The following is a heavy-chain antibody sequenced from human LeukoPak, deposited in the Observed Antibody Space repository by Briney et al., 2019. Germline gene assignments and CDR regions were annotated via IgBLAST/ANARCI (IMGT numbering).Heavy chain of an antibody. CDR3: ARGFGPPPY. D-gene: IGHD3-10*01. Sequence: PSETLSLTCAVYGGSFSGYYWSWIRQPPGKGLEWIGEINHSGSTNYNPSLKSRVTISVDTSKNQFSLKLSSVTAADTAVYYCARGFGPPPYWGQGTLVTVSS. J-gene: IGHJ4*02. V-gene: IGHV4-34*01. CDR2: INHSGST. CDR1: GGSFSGYY.